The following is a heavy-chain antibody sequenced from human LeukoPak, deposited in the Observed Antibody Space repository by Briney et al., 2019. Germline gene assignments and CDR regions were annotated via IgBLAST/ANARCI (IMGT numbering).Heavy chain of an antibody. Sequence: GASVKVSCKASGGTFSSYAISWVRQAPGQGLEWMGRIIPIFGTANYAQKFQGRVTITTDESTSTAYMELSSLRSEDTAVYYCARGDYSYRLDYWGQGTLVTVSS. J-gene: IGHJ4*02. V-gene: IGHV1-69*05. CDR2: IIPIFGTA. CDR1: GGTFSSYA. D-gene: IGHD5-18*01. CDR3: ARGDYSYRLDY.